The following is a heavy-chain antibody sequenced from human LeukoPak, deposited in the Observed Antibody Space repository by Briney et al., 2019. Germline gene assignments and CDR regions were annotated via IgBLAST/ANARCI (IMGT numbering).Heavy chain of an antibody. CDR1: GDSISSGYY. CDR3: ARDSHYGSGGYNWFDP. D-gene: IGHD3-10*01. Sequence: SETLSLTCTVSGDSISSGYYWGWIRQPPGKGLEWIGSIYHSGSTHYNPSLKSRVTISVDTSKNQFSLKLSSVTAADTAVYYCARDSHYGSGGYNWFDPWGQGTLVTVSS. V-gene: IGHV4-38-2*02. CDR2: IYHSGST. J-gene: IGHJ5*02.